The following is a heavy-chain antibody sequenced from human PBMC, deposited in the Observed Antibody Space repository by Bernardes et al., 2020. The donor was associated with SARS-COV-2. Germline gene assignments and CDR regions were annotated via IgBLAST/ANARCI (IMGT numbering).Heavy chain of an antibody. J-gene: IGHJ5*02. V-gene: IGHV4-59*01. Sequence: ATLSLTCTVSGGSISSYYWSWIRQPPGKGLEWIGYIYYSGSTNYNPSLKSRVTISVDTSKNQFSLKLGSVTAADTAVYSWARGRSITIFGVVTPKGQLAPGGKETLVTV. CDR1: GGSISSYY. CDR3: ARGRSITIFGVVTPKGQLAP. CDR2: IYYSGST. D-gene: IGHD3-3*01.